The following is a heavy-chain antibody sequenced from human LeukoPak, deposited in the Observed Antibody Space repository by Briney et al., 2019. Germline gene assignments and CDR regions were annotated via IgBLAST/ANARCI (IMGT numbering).Heavy chain of an antibody. CDR2: ISPSNISS. Sequence: GGSLRLSCAASRFTFSNYAISWVRQAPGKGLEWVSSISPSNISSYYADSVRGRFTISRDNSKNTLYLQMNSLRAEDTAVYYCAKDMGSRATNFDCWGQGTLVSVSS. J-gene: IGHJ4*02. CDR1: RFTFSNYA. V-gene: IGHV3-23*01. CDR3: AKDMGSRATNFDC. D-gene: IGHD1-26*01.